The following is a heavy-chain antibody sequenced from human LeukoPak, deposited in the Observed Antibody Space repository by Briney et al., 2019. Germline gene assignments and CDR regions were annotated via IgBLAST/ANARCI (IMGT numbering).Heavy chain of an antibody. J-gene: IGHJ4*02. CDR1: GGSFSGYY. CDR3: ARWLTGDRSLDY. D-gene: IGHD7-27*01. V-gene: IGHV4-34*01. Sequence: PSETLSLTCAVYGGSFSGYYWSWIRQPPGKGLEWIGEINHSGSTNYNPSLKSRVTISVDTSKNQFSLKLSSVTAADTAVYYCARWLTGDRSLDYWGQGTLVTVSS. CDR2: INHSGST.